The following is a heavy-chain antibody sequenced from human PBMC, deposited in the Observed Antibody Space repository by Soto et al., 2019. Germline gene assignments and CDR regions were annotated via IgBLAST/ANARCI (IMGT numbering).Heavy chain of an antibody. CDR2: FYYSGST. J-gene: IGHJ4*02. CDR1: GDSIRNYY. CDR3: ASGHSGCDRFGS. Sequence: SETLSLTCTVSGDSIRNYYWSWFRQPPGKGLEWIANFYYSGSTNYNPSLKSRVTMPVDTSKNQFSLKLSSVTAADTAVYYCASGHSGCDRFGSWGQGTLVTVSS. V-gene: IGHV4-59*08. D-gene: IGHD5-12*01.